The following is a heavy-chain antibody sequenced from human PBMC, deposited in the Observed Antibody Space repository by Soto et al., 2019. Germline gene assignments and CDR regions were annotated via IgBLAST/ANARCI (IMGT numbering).Heavy chain of an antibody. Sequence: QVQLVQSGAEVKKPGASVQVSCKTSGYTFTSYDINWVRQAPGQGLEWVGWMNTNSADTRSAQKFQGRLTLTRAKSMTAAYMKLSNMRPDDTAVYYCAREWSADGHFYGMDVWGQGTTVAVAS. CDR1: GYTFTSYD. CDR2: MNTNSADT. CDR3: AREWSADGHFYGMDV. J-gene: IGHJ6*02. D-gene: IGHD6-13*01. V-gene: IGHV1-8*01.